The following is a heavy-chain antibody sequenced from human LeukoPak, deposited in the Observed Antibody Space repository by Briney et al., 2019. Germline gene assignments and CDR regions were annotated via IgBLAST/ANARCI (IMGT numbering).Heavy chain of an antibody. CDR1: GHTFTSYG. Sequence: ASVKVSCKASGHTFTSYGISWVRQAPGQGLEWMGWISAYNGNTNYAQKLQGRVTMTTDTSTSTAYMELSRLRSDDTAVYYCARDWSGSYLYYYMDVWGKGTTVTVSS. CDR3: ARDWSGSYLYYYMDV. J-gene: IGHJ6*03. V-gene: IGHV1-18*01. D-gene: IGHD3-10*01. CDR2: ISAYNGNT.